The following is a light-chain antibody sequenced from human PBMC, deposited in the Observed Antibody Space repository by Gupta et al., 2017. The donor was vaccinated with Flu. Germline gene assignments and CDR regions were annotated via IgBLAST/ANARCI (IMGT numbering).Light chain of an antibody. V-gene: IGLV2-8*01. J-gene: IGLJ1*01. CDR3: SSYAGSNNFV. CDR2: EVT. Sequence: QSALTQPPSASGSPGQSVTISCTGTSSDVGGYNYVSWYQQHPGKAPTLMIYEVTKRPSGVPDRFSGSKSGNTCSLTVSGLQAEDEADYYCSSYAGSNNFVFGTGTKVTVL. CDR1: SSDVGGYNY.